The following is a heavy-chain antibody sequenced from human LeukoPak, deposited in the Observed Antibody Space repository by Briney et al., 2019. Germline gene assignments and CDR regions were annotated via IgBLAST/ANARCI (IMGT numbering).Heavy chain of an antibody. CDR3: ARVTIVVVPAADPRYYYYMDV. J-gene: IGHJ6*03. CDR2: MNPNSGNT. D-gene: IGHD2-2*01. CDR1: VYTFTSYD. Sequence: ASVKVSCKASVYTFTSYDINWVRQATGQGLEWMGWMNPNSGNTGYAQKFQGRVTMTRNTSISTAYMELSSLRSEDTAVYYCARVTIVVVPAADPRYYYYMDVWGKGTTVTVSS. V-gene: IGHV1-8*01.